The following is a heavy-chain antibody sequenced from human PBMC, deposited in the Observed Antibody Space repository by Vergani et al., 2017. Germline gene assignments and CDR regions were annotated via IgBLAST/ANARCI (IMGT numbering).Heavy chain of an antibody. D-gene: IGHD3-22*01. CDR2: IYYSGST. Sequence: QLQLQESGPGLVKPSETLSLTCTVSGGSISSSSYYWGWIRQPPGKGLEWIGSIYYSGSTYYNPSLKSRVTISVDTSKNQFSLKLSSVTAADTAVYYCARDTPVRDDYYDSSGYYPNAFDIWGQGTMVTVSS. J-gene: IGHJ3*02. CDR1: GGSISSSSYY. V-gene: IGHV4-39*07. CDR3: ARDTPVRDDYYDSSGYYPNAFDI.